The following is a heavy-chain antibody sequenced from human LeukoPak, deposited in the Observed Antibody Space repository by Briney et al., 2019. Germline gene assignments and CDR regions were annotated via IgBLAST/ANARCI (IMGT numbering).Heavy chain of an antibody. D-gene: IGHD4-11*01. CDR3: ATDDYRGLGY. CDR2: IIQDSSAT. J-gene: IGHJ4*02. Sequence: GSLRLSCAASGFTFSSYGMHWVRQAPGKGLEWVSHIIQDSSATFYADSVKGRFTISRDNAKDTLYLQMNSLRAEDTAVYYCATDDYRGLGYWGQGTLVTVSS. CDR1: GFTFSSYG. V-gene: IGHV3-74*01.